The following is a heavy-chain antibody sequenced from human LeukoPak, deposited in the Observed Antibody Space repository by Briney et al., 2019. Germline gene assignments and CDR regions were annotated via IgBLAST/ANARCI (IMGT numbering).Heavy chain of an antibody. D-gene: IGHD2-8*02. CDR3: AKDLSGVLVY. CDR2: ISYDGSNK. CDR1: GFTFSSYA. J-gene: IGHJ4*02. V-gene: IGHV3-30-3*01. Sequence: GGSLRLSCAASGFTFSSYAMHWVRQAPGKGLEWVAVISYDGSNKYYADSVKGRFTISRDNSKNTLYLQMNSLRAEDTAVYYCAKDLSGVLVYWGQGTLVTVSS.